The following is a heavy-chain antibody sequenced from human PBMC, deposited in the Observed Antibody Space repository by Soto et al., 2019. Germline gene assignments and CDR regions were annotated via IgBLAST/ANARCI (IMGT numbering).Heavy chain of an antibody. CDR3: AKVVVGATSHSDFDS. CDR1: GGSIANNNYF. CDR2: AAYSGGT. J-gene: IGHJ4*02. Sequence: SETLSLTCTVSGGSIANNNYFWGWVRQPPGKGLEWIGSAAYSGGTYKHPSLKSRVTVSVDTSKNQFSLKLTSVTAADMAVYYCAKVVVGATSHSDFDSWGQGTLVTVSS. V-gene: IGHV4-39*01. D-gene: IGHD2-15*01.